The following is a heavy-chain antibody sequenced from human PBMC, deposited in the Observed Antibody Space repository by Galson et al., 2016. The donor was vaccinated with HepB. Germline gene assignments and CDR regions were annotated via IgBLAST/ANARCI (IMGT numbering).Heavy chain of an antibody. J-gene: IGHJ4*02. CDR2: IYHSGTA. CDR3: ARHVGVPGTRGFDY. Sequence: ETLSLTCAVSGGSISSGNWWSWVRQPPGKGLEWIGEIYHSGTANYNPSLESRGTMSLDKSKNQISLKVASVTAADTAVYYCARHVGVPGTRGFDYWGQGTLVTVSS. V-gene: IGHV4-4*02. CDR1: GGSISSGNW. D-gene: IGHD2-2*01.